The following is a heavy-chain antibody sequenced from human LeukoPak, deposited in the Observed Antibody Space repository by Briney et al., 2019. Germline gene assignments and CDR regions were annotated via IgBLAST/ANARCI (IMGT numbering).Heavy chain of an antibody. Sequence: PSETLSLTCAVYGGSFSGYYWSWIRQPPGKGLEWIGEINHSGSTNYNPSLKSRVTISVDTSKNQFSLKLSSVTAADTAVYYCARAGMAAGRWFDPWGQGTLVTISS. J-gene: IGHJ5*02. CDR1: GGSFSGYY. V-gene: IGHV4-34*01. D-gene: IGHD6-13*01. CDR3: ARAGMAAGRWFDP. CDR2: INHSGST.